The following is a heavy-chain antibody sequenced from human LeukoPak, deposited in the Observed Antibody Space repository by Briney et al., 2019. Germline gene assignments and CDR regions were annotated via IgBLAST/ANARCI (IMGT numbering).Heavy chain of an antibody. CDR2: IRITAYGGTT. CDR3: TRGEMATTPHYFDY. J-gene: IGHJ4*02. V-gene: IGHV3-49*04. D-gene: IGHD5-24*01. Sequence: PGRHPRLSCTASGFTFGDYAMSWVRSAPGEGLEWVGLIRITAYGGTTEYAASLKGRFIISRDDSKSLAYLQMNSLKAEDTAMYFCTRGEMATTPHYFDYWGQGTLVTVSA. CDR1: GFTFGDYA.